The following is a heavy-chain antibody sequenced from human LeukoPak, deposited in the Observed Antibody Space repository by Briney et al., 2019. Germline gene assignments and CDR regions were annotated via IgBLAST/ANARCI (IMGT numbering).Heavy chain of an antibody. CDR3: ARDNGRGY. Sequence: PSETLSLTCAVYGGSFSGYYWSWIRQPPGKGLEWIGEINHSGSTNYNPSLKSRVTISVDTSKNQFSLKLSSVTAADTAVYYCARDNGRGYWGQGTLVTVSS. CDR1: GGSFSGYY. J-gene: IGHJ4*01. CDR2: INHSGST. D-gene: IGHD3-10*02. V-gene: IGHV4-34*01.